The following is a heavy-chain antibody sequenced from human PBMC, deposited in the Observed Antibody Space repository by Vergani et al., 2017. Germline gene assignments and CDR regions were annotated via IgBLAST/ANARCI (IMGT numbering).Heavy chain of an antibody. J-gene: IGHJ4*02. CDR1: GYTFSNYY. V-gene: IGHV1-46*03. D-gene: IGHD3-9*01. Sequence: QVQVVQSGAEVKKSGASVKVSCKTSGYTFSNYYMHWVRQAPGQGLEWMGIINPSGGHTNYAQKFQGRVTMTRDTSTSTVYMGLSSLRSEDTAIYYCARGDYGILTGYRYWGQGALATVSA. CDR2: INPSGGHT. CDR3: ARGDYGILTGYRY.